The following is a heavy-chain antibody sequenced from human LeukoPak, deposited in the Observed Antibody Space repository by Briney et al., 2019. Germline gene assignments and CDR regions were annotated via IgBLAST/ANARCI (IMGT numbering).Heavy chain of an antibody. CDR1: GFTFDDYG. J-gene: IGHJ4*02. CDR2: INWNGGST. V-gene: IGHV3-20*01. Sequence: PGGSLRLSCAASGFTFDDYGMSWVRQAPGKGLEWVFGINWNGGSTGYADSVKGRFTISRDNAKNSLYLQMNSLRAEDTALYHCARGYGGSLADYWGQGTLVTVSS. D-gene: IGHD1-26*01. CDR3: ARGYGGSLADY.